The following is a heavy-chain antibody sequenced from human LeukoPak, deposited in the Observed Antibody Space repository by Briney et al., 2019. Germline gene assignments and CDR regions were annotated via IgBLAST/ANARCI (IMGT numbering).Heavy chain of an antibody. CDR2: INPSGGST. CDR3: ATSNYVAAALGYFDY. CDR1: GYTFTNYY. V-gene: IGHV1-46*01. D-gene: IGHD6-13*01. Sequence: ASVKVSCKASGYTFTNYYMHWVRQAPGQGLEWMGIINPSGGSTSYAQKFQGRVTMTGDTSTTTVYMELSSLRSDDTAVYYCATSNYVAAALGYFDYWGQGTLVTVSS. J-gene: IGHJ4*02.